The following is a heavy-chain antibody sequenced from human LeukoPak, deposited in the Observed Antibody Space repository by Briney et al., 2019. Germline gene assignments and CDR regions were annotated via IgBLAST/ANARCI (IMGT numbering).Heavy chain of an antibody. CDR2: IYYSGST. CDR3: ARDWRYCSGGSCYFYGMDV. J-gene: IGHJ6*02. D-gene: IGHD2-15*01. Sequence: SQTLSLTCTVSGGSISSGGYYWSWIRQHPGKGLEWIGYIYYSGSTYYNPSLKSRVTISVDTSKNQFSLKPSSVTAADTAVYYCARDWRYCSGGSCYFYGMDVWGQGTTVTVSS. V-gene: IGHV4-31*03. CDR1: GGSISSGGYY.